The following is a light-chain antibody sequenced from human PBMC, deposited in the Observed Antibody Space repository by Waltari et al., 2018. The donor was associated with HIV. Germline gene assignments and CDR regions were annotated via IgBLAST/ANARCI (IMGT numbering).Light chain of an antibody. V-gene: IGKV3-15*01. CDR3: QQYDVWPLT. Sequence: DIVLMQSPATLSVSPGVRATLPCRASQSVGLNLAWYHQRPGQPPTLLVYGASTRTSDTSTRFSARGAGTEFTLTITSIRPEDFATYFCQQYDVWPLTFGGGT. J-gene: IGKJ4*01. CDR2: GAS. CDR1: QSVGLN.